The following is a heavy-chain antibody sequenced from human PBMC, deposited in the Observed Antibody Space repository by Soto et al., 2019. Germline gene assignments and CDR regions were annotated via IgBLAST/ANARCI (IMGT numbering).Heavy chain of an antibody. D-gene: IGHD3-22*01. CDR1: GCTFSTYT. J-gene: IGHJ5*02. CDR2: IIPMFGTT. V-gene: IGHV1-69*01. CDR3: TRDLYYFDSSAYYGHNWFDP. Sequence: VKVSCKASGCTFSTYTMSWVRQAPGQGLEWMGGIIPMFGTTTYAENFQGRVTITADESTSTAYMELTSLRSEDTAVYYCTRDLYYFDSSAYYGHNWFDPWGQGTLVTVS.